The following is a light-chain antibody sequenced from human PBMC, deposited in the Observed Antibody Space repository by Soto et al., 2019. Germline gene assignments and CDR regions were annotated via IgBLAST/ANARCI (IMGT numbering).Light chain of an antibody. CDR3: QVRDSGSAHVL. CDR1: NIGSKG. V-gene: IGLV3-21*01. CDR2: SDT. Sequence: SYGLTQPPSVSVAPGETARISCGGNNIGSKGVHWYQQKPGRAPVLVIYSDTDLPPVIPERFSGSNSANMATLTISRVEAGDEADYYCQVRDSGSAHVLFGGGTKLTVL. J-gene: IGLJ2*01.